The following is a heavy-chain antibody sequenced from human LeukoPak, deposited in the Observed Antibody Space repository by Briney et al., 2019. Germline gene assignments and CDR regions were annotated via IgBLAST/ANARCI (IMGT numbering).Heavy chain of an antibody. CDR2: IYYSGST. Sequence: SETLSLTCTVSGDSISGYYWSRIRQPPGKGLEWIGYIYYSGSTSYNPSLESRVTISVDTSKNQFSLKLSSVTAADTALYYCARRGLVSGYYPYWGQGALVTVSS. CDR3: ARRGLVSGYYPY. J-gene: IGHJ4*02. V-gene: IGHV4-59*08. CDR1: GDSISGYY. D-gene: IGHD3-16*02.